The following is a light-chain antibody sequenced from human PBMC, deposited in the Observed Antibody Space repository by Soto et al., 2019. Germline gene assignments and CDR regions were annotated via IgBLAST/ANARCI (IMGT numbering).Light chain of an antibody. J-gene: IGKJ3*01. V-gene: IGKV3-20*01. CDR1: HSVSSDY. Sequence: IVITHSPNTLSFSPWQRSTPSFSSSHSVSSDYLVWYQQKPGQAPRLLIYGASSRATGIPDRFSGSGSGTDFTLTISRLEPEDFAVYYCQHYDNSPPSVTFGPGTKVDIK. CDR3: QHYDNSPPSVT. CDR2: GAS.